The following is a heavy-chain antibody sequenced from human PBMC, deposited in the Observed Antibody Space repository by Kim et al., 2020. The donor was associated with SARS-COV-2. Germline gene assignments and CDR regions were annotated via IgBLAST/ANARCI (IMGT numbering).Heavy chain of an antibody. CDR1: GSTFTSYG. Sequence: ASVKVSCKSSGSTFTSYGISWVRQAPGQGLEWMGWISAYNGNTNYAQKLQGRVTMTTDTSTSTVYMELRSLRSDDTAVYYCARAYGSGSYWVYYYGMDVWGKGTTVTVSS. V-gene: IGHV1-18*01. CDR2: ISAYNGNT. J-gene: IGHJ6*04. CDR3: ARAYGSGSYWVYYYGMDV. D-gene: IGHD3-10*01.